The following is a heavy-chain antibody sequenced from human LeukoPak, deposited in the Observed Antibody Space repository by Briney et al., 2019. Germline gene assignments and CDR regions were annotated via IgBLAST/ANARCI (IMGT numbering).Heavy chain of an antibody. J-gene: IGHJ4*01. V-gene: IGHV4-59*01. Sequence: SETLSLTCNVSGGSITNYYWGWIRQPPGKGLEWIGYVYYGGSANYNSSLQSRVTILVDTSKNQFSLRLSSVTAADTAVYYCARRVSTTSSFFDYWGHGALVTVSS. CDR3: ARRVSTTSSFFDY. CDR1: GGSITNYY. D-gene: IGHD3-22*01. CDR2: VYYGGSA.